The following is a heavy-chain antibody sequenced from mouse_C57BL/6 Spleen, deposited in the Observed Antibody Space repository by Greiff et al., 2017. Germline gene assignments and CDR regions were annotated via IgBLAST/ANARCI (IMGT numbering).Heavy chain of an antibody. CDR1: GFTFSSYA. CDR2: ISDGGSYT. Sequence: LVESGGGLVKPGGSLKLSCAASGFTFSSYAMSWVRQTPEKRLEWVATISDGGSYTYYPDNVKGRFTISRDNAKNNLYLQMSHLKSEDTAMYYCARVYYYGSSYRGTFDYWGQGTTLTVSS. D-gene: IGHD1-1*01. V-gene: IGHV5-4*01. J-gene: IGHJ2*01. CDR3: ARVYYYGSSYRGTFDY.